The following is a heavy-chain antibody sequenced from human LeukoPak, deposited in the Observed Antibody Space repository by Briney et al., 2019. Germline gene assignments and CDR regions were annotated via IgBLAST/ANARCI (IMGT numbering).Heavy chain of an antibody. CDR3: AREGASYYDILTGYDRY. J-gene: IGHJ4*02. CDR1: GFTFSSYG. Sequence: GGSLRLSCAASGFTFSSYGMHWVRQAPGKGLEWVAVIWYDGSNKYYADSVKGRFTISRDNSKNTLYLQMNSLRAEDTAVYYCAREGASYYDILTGYDRYWGQGTLVTVSS. V-gene: IGHV3-33*01. D-gene: IGHD3-9*01. CDR2: IWYDGSNK.